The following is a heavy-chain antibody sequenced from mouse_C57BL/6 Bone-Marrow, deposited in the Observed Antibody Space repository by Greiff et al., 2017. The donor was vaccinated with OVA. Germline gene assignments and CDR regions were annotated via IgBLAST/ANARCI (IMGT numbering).Heavy chain of an antibody. Sequence: EVKVVESGPELVKPGASVKISCKASGYSFTGYYMHWVKQSHGNILDWIGYIYPYNGVSSYNQKFKGKATLTVDKSSSTAYMELRSLTSEDSAVYYCARWGYYGSSYRYYAMDYWGQGTSVTVSS. D-gene: IGHD1-1*01. J-gene: IGHJ4*01. CDR1: GYSFTGYY. CDR3: ARWGYYGSSYRYYAMDY. V-gene: IGHV1-31*01. CDR2: IYPYNGVS.